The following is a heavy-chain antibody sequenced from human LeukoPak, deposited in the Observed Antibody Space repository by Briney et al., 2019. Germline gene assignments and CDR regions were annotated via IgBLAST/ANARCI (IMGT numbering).Heavy chain of an antibody. D-gene: IGHD2-2*01. Sequence: GGSLRLSCAASGFTFSSYGMHWVRQAPGKGLEWVAVISYDGSNKYYADSVKGRFTISRDNSKNTLYLQMNSLRAEDTAVYYCAKVGYCSSTSCDVFDIWGQGTMVTVSS. J-gene: IGHJ3*02. CDR1: GFTFSSYG. V-gene: IGHV3-30*18. CDR2: ISYDGSNK. CDR3: AKVGYCSSTSCDVFDI.